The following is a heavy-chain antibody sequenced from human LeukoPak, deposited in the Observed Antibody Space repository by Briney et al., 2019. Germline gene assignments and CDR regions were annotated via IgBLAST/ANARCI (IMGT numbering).Heavy chain of an antibody. D-gene: IGHD4/OR15-4a*01. CDR1: GFTFSSYA. CDR2: ISGSGGST. CDR3: AREVYGGATYFDY. Sequence: PGGSLRLSCAASGFTFSSYAMSWVRQAPGKGLEWVSAISGSGGSTYYADSVKGRFTISRDNAKNSLYLQMNSLRAEDTAVYYCAREVYGGATYFDYWGQGTLVTVSS. V-gene: IGHV3-23*01. J-gene: IGHJ4*02.